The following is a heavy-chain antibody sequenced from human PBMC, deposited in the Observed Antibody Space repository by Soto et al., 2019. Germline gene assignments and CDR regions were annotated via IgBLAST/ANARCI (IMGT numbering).Heavy chain of an antibody. J-gene: IGHJ6*02. Sequence: QVQLVQSGAEVRKPGASVKVSCKASGYTFTTYGISVVRQAPGQGLEWMVWISGYNGHTKYAQKFQGRVTMSTDTSTSTVYMDLRSMRADDTAVYYCASEGVMPYYYYGLDVWGQGTTVTVSS. CDR1: GYTFTTYG. D-gene: IGHD2-21*01. V-gene: IGHV1-18*01. CDR3: ASEGVMPYYYYGLDV. CDR2: ISGYNGHT.